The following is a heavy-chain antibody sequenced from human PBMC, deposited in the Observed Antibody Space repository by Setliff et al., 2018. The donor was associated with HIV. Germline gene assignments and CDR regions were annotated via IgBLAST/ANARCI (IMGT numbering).Heavy chain of an antibody. V-gene: IGHV3-49*03. Sequence: GGSLRLSCTASGFTFSRHAVGWFRQAPGMGLEWVGFIRSKAYGGTTEYAASVKGRFTISRDDSKSIVYLQMNSLKTEDTAVYYCTRGFPLDSWGQGTLVTVSS. CDR3: TRGFPLDS. CDR2: IRSKAYGGTT. J-gene: IGHJ4*02. D-gene: IGHD3-10*01. CDR1: GFTFSRHA.